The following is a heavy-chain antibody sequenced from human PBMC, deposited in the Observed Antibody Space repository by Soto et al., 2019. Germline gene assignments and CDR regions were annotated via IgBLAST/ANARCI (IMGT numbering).Heavy chain of an antibody. V-gene: IGHV1-69*01. J-gene: IGHJ4*02. D-gene: IGHD5-18*01. CDR3: AREPSGYSYGPFDY. CDR1: GGTFSNYA. Sequence: QVQLVQSGAEVKKPGSSVKVSCKASGGTFSNYALSWVRQAPGQGLEWVGRIIPFLATTNYAQKFQGRVTITADESTRIAYMELSSLRSEDTAVYYCAREPSGYSYGPFDYWGQGTLVTVSS. CDR2: IIPFLATT.